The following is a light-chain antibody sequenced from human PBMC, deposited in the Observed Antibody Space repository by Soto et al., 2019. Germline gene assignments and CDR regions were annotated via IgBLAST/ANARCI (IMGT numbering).Light chain of an antibody. CDR1: QSVSIW. V-gene: IGKV1-5*01. Sequence: DIQMTQSPSTLSASVGDTVTITCRANQSVSIWLAWYQKKPGKAPKVLIWDASTLQRGVPSRFSGSGSGTEFTLTISSLQPDDFATYYCQHYNSYSEAFGQGTKVDIK. CDR3: QHYNSYSEA. J-gene: IGKJ1*01. CDR2: DAS.